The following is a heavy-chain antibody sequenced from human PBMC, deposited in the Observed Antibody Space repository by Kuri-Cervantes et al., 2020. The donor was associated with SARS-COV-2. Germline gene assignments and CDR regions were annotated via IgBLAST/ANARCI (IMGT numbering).Heavy chain of an antibody. Sequence: SETLSLTCTVSGGSISSSSYYWGWIRQPPGKGLEWIGGINHSGNTNYDPSLKSRVTISIDTSKNQFSLNLTSVTAADTAMYFCSSGGYNYWGQGTLVTVSS. J-gene: IGHJ4*02. D-gene: IGHD5-24*01. V-gene: IGHV4-39*07. CDR3: SSGGYNY. CDR2: INHSGNT. CDR1: GGSISSSSYY.